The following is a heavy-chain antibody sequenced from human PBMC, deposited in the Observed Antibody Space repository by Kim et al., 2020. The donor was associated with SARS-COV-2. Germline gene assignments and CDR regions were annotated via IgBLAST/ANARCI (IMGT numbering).Heavy chain of an antibody. CDR1: GYTFTSYG. Sequence: ASVKVSCKASGYTFTSYGISWVRQAPGQGLEWMGWISAYNGNTNYAQKLQGRVTMTTDTSTSTAYMELRSLRSDDTAVYYCARIAYYYDSSGYSFDIWGQGTMVTVSS. CDR3: ARIAYYYDSSGYSFDI. J-gene: IGHJ3*02. CDR2: ISAYNGNT. V-gene: IGHV1-18*01. D-gene: IGHD3-22*01.